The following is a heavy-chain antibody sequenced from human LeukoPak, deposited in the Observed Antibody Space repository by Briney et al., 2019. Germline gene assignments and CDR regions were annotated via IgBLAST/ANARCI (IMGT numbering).Heavy chain of an antibody. CDR1: GYSISSGYY. Sequence: PSETLSLTCALSGYSISSGYYWGWIRQPPGKGLEWIGSIYHSGSTYCNASLKSRVTISLDTPKNQFSLKLISVTAADTAVYYCARASFPGDPPYYWGQGTLVTASS. CDR3: ARASFPGDPPYY. J-gene: IGHJ4*02. V-gene: IGHV4-38-2*01. CDR2: IYHSGST. D-gene: IGHD4-17*01.